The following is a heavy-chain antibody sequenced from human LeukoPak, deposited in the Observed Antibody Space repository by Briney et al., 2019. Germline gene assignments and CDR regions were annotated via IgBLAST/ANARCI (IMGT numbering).Heavy chain of an antibody. D-gene: IGHD6-13*01. Sequence: SETLSLTCTVSGASISGYYWSWIRQPPGKRLEWIGYIISTGTINYNPSLKSRVTISVDTSKNQFSLKLSSVTAADTAVYYCAGLAAAGITRDYWGQGTLVTVSS. CDR1: GASISGYY. J-gene: IGHJ4*02. V-gene: IGHV4-59*01. CDR3: AGLAAAGITRDY. CDR2: IISTGTI.